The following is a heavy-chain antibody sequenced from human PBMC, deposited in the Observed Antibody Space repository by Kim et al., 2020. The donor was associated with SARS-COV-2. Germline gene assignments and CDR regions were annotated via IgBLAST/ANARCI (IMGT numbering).Heavy chain of an antibody. D-gene: IGHD3-16*01. Sequence: GGSLRLSCAASGFTFSSFAMHWVRQAPGKGLEYVSAISSNGGTTYYANSVKGRFTISRDNSKNTLYLQMGSLRAEDMAVYYCARVESGERYFDYWGQGTL. CDR2: ISSNGGTT. J-gene: IGHJ4*02. CDR1: GFTFSSFA. V-gene: IGHV3-64*01. CDR3: ARVESGERYFDY.